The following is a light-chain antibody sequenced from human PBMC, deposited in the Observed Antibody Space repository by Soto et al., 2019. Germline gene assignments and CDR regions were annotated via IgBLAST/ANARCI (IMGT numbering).Light chain of an antibody. CDR3: CSYAGTYSVI. J-gene: IGLJ2*01. CDR1: SSDIGGYSF. V-gene: IGLV2-11*01. Sequence: QSALTQPPSVSGSPGQSVTISCSGTSSDIGGYSFVSWYQQHPGNTPKLIIYDVRNRPSGVPDRFSGSKSGNTASLTISGLQAADEADYYCCSYAGTYSVIFGGGTKLTVL. CDR2: DVR.